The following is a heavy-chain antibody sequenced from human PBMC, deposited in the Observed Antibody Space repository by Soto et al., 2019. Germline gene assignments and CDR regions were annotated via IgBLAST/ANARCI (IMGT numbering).Heavy chain of an antibody. Sequence: GGSLRLSCAASGFTFTAYWMTWVRQAPGKGLEWVANINREGVDKFYEDSVKGRFTISRDNAKSSLYLQMNSLRAEDTAVYYCAREHETFDYWGQGALVTVSS. V-gene: IGHV3-7*05. CDR1: GFTFTAYW. CDR3: AREHETFDY. J-gene: IGHJ4*02. CDR2: INREGVDK.